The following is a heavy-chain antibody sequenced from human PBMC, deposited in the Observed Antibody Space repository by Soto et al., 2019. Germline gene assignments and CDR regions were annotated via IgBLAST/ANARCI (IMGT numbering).Heavy chain of an antibody. D-gene: IGHD4-4*01. CDR3: AKDDYSNYYYYGMDV. CDR2: ISYDGSNK. J-gene: IGHJ6*01. Sequence: QVQLVESGGGVVQPGRSLRLSCAASGFTFSSYGMHWVRQAPGKGLEWVAVISYDGSNKYYADSVKGRFTISRDNSKNTLYLQMNSLRAEDTAVYYCAKDDYSNYYYYGMDVW. CDR1: GFTFSSYG. V-gene: IGHV3-30*18.